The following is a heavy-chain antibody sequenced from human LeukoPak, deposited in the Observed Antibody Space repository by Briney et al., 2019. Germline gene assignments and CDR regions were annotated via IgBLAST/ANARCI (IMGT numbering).Heavy chain of an antibody. V-gene: IGHV4-4*07. CDR1: GGSISSYY. J-gene: IGHJ5*02. Sequence: SETLSLTCTVSGGSISSYYWSWIRQPAGKGLEWIGRIYTSGSTNYNPSLKSRVTMSVDTSKNQFSLKLSSVNAADTAVYYCARVIRRANWFDPWGQGTLVTVSS. CDR2: IYTSGST. D-gene: IGHD3-16*01. CDR3: ARVIRRANWFDP.